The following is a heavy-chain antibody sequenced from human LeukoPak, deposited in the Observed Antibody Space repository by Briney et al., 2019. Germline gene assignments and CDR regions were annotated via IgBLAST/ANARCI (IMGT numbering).Heavy chain of an antibody. CDR2: ISGSGDST. D-gene: IGHD2-2*01. CDR1: GFTFSNYA. V-gene: IGHV3-23*01. CDR3: ARAEDCSSTSCSHGYYGMDV. J-gene: IGHJ6*02. Sequence: GGSLRLSCAASGFTFSNYAMSWVRQAPGKGLEWVSAISGSGDSTYFAGSVKGRFTISRDNSKNTLYLQMNSLRAEDTAVYYCARAEDCSSTSCSHGYYGMDVWGQGTTVTVSS.